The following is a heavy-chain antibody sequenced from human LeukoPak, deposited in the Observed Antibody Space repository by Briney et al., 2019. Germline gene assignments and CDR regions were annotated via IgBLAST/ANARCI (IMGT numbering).Heavy chain of an antibody. CDR1: GGTFSSYA. J-gene: IGHJ4*02. D-gene: IGHD2-2*01. CDR2: IIPIFGTA. V-gene: IGHV1-69*13. Sequence: SVKVSCRASGGTFSSYAISWVRQAPGQGLEWMGGIIPIFGTANYAQKFQGRVTITADESTSTAYMELSSLRPEDTAVYYCAVYCSSTSCYLDYWGQGTLVTVSS. CDR3: AVYCSSTSCYLDY.